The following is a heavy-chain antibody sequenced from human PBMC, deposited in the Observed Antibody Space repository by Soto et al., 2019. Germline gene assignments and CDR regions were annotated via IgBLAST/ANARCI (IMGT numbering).Heavy chain of an antibody. CDR1: GGSISSSSYY. Sequence: PSETLSLTCTVSGGSISSSSYYWGWIRQPPGKGLEWIGSIYYSGSTYYNQSLKSRVTISVDTSMNQFSLTLTSVTAADTAVYYCARVLGNDAFDIWGQGTMVTVSS. CDR3: ARVLGNDAFDI. J-gene: IGHJ3*02. V-gene: IGHV4-39*07. D-gene: IGHD3-3*02. CDR2: IYYSGST.